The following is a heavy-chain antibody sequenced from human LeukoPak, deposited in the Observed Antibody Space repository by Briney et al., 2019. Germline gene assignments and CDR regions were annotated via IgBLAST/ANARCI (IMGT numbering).Heavy chain of an antibody. Sequence: PGGSLRLSCAGSGFTFSSYAMSWVRQAPGKGMDWDSAISDTGATTYDADSVKGRFTISRDNSRSTLYLQMNSLRAEDTALYYCAKDTSIGRYCTNGVCSPFDYWGQGNLVTVSS. J-gene: IGHJ4*02. CDR3: AKDTSIGRYCTNGVCSPFDY. CDR2: ISDTGATT. D-gene: IGHD2-8*01. CDR1: GFTFSSYA. V-gene: IGHV3-23*01.